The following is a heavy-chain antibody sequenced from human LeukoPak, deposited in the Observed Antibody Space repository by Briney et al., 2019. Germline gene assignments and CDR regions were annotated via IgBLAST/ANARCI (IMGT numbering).Heavy chain of an antibody. CDR1: GGSFSGYY. Sequence: SETLSLTCAVYGGSFSGYYWSWIRQPPGKGLEWIGYIYYSGSTNYNPSLKSRVTISVDTSKNQFSLKLSSVTAADTAVYYCARGYGVDYWGQGTLVTVSS. CDR2: IYYSGST. D-gene: IGHD4-17*01. V-gene: IGHV4-59*01. CDR3: ARGYGVDY. J-gene: IGHJ4*02.